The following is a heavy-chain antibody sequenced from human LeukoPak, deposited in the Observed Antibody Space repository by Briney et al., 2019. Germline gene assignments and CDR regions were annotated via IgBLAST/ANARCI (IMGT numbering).Heavy chain of an antibody. V-gene: IGHV4-39*01. D-gene: IGHD2-2*01. CDR2: IYYSGST. J-gene: IGHJ6*03. CDR3: ASPVYQLLSLDYYYYMDA. Sequence: SETLSLTCTVSGGSISSSSYYWGWIRQPPGKGLEWIGSIYYSGSTYYNPSLKSRVTISVDTSKNQFSLKLSSVTAADTAVYYCASPVYQLLSLDYYYYMDAWGKGTTVTVSS. CDR1: GGSISSSSYY.